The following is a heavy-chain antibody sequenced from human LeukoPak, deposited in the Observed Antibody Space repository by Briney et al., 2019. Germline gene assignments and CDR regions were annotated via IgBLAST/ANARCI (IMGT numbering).Heavy chain of an antibody. CDR2: ISSSSSYI. CDR3: ARGRQYQLLWGY. J-gene: IGHJ4*02. CDR1: GFTFSSYS. D-gene: IGHD2-2*01. Sequence: PLGSLRLSCAASGFTFSSYSMNWVRQAPGKGLEWVSSISSSSSYIYYADSVKGQFTISRDNAKNSLYLQMNSLRAEDTAVYYCARGRQYQLLWGYWGQGTLVTASS. V-gene: IGHV3-21*01.